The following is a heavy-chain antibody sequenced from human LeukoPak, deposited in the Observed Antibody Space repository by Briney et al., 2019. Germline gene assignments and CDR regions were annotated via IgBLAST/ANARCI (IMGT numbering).Heavy chain of an antibody. CDR3: ARGREAGYCSGGSCYSGYFQH. J-gene: IGHJ1*01. D-gene: IGHD2-15*01. Sequence: PGGSLRLSCAASGFTFSSYAMHWVRQAPGKGLEWVAVISYDGSNKYYADSVKGRFTISRDNPKNTLYLQMNSLRAEDTAVYYCARGREAGYCSGGSCYSGYFQHWGQGTLVTVSS. V-gene: IGHV3-30-3*01. CDR2: ISYDGSNK. CDR1: GFTFSSYA.